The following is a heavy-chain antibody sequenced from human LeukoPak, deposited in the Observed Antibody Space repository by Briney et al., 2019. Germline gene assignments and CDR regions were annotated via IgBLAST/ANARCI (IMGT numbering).Heavy chain of an antibody. CDR3: ATYPSGSYERGAFDI. CDR1: GYTLTELS. V-gene: IGHV1-24*01. J-gene: IGHJ3*02. D-gene: IGHD1-26*01. Sequence: ASVKVSCKVSGYTLTELSMHWVRQAPGKGLEWMGGFDPEVGETIYAQKFQGRVTMTEDTSTDTAYMELSSLRSEDTAVYYCATYPSGSYERGAFDIWGQGTMVTVSS. CDR2: FDPEVGET.